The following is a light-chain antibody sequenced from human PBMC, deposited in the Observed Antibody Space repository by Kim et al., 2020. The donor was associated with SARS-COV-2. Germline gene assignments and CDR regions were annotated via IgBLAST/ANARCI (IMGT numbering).Light chain of an antibody. CDR3: QSYDTSLSGSRV. CDR2: SNN. V-gene: IGLV1-40*01. CDR1: SSNIGEGYD. Sequence: GTISCTGSSSNIGEGYDVQWYQQLPGTAPKLLIYSNNNRPSGVPDRFSGSKSGTSASLAITGLQAEDEADYYCQSYDTSLSGSRVFGGGTQLTVL. J-gene: IGLJ3*02.